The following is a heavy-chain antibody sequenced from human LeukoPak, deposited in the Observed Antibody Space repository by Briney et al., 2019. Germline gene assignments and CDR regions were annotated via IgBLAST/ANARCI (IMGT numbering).Heavy chain of an antibody. CDR1: GYTFTSYY. J-gene: IGHJ4*02. Sequence: GASVKVSCKASGYTFTSYYMHWVRQAPGQGLEWMGIINPSGGSTSYAQKFQGRVTMTRDTSTCTVYMELSSLGSEDTAVYYCARVGRELGAFDYWGQGTLVTVSS. D-gene: IGHD1-26*01. V-gene: IGHV1-46*01. CDR2: INPSGGST. CDR3: ARVGRELGAFDY.